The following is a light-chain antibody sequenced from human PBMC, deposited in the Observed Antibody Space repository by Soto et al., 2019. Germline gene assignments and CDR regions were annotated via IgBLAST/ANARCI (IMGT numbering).Light chain of an antibody. V-gene: IGKV2-28*01. CDR3: MQALQTPWT. CDR1: QSLLHINGYNY. Sequence: DLVLTQSPLSLPVTPGEPASISCRSSQSLLHINGYNYLDWYLQKPGQSPQLLIYLGSNRASGVPGRFSGSGSGTDFTLKISRVEAEDVGVYYCMQALQTPWTFGQGTKVEIK. J-gene: IGKJ1*01. CDR2: LGS.